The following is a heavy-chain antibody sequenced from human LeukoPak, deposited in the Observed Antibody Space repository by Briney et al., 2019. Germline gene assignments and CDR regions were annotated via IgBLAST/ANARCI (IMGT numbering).Heavy chain of an antibody. V-gene: IGHV4-34*01. D-gene: IGHD3-10*01. Sequence: SETLFLTCAVYGGSFSGYYWSWIRQPPGKGLEWIGEINHSGSTNYNPSLKSRVTISVDTSKNQFSLKLSSVTAADTAVYYCARVGFGELSPFDYWGQGTLVTVSS. CDR1: GGSFSGYY. J-gene: IGHJ4*02. CDR3: ARVGFGELSPFDY. CDR2: INHSGST.